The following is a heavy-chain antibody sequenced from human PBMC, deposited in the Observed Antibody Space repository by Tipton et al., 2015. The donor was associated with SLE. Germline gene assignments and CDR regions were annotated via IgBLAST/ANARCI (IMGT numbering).Heavy chain of an antibody. V-gene: IGHV4-39*02. CDR2: INYSGTT. CDR3: ARAIGANYFNF. J-gene: IGHJ4*02. D-gene: IGHD3-16*01. CDR1: GDPIANNNYY. Sequence: LRLSCTISGDPIANNNYYWGWIRQPPGKGLEWIGNINYSGTTYYNPSLKTRVTISVDTSKIHFSLRLTSVTAADTAVYFCARAIGANYFNFWGQGSLVTVSS.